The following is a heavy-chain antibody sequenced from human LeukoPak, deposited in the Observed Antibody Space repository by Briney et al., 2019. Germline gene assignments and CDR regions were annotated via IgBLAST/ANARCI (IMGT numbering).Heavy chain of an antibody. CDR2: INPSGGST. J-gene: IGHJ5*02. V-gene: IGHV1-46*01. D-gene: IGHD3-10*01. CDR3: ARDARITMVRGVIWENWFDP. Sequence: ASVKVSCKASGYTFTSYYMHWVRQAPGQGLEWMGIINPSGGSTNYAQKFQGRVTMTRDTSTSTVYMELSCLRSEDTAVYYCARDARITMVRGVIWENWFDPWGQGTLVTVSS. CDR1: GYTFTSYY.